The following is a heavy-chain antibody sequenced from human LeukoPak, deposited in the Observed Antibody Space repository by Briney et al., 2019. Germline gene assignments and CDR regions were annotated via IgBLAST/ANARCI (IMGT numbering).Heavy chain of an antibody. CDR1: GGSISSGSYY. CDR2: IYTSGST. Sequence: KPSETLSLTCTVSGGSISSGSYYWSWIRQPAGKGLEWIGRIYTSGSTNYNPSLKSRVTISVDTSKNQFSLRLSSVTAADTAVYYCARAPFRYSYGYTGGFDYWGQGTLVTVSS. J-gene: IGHJ4*02. V-gene: IGHV4-61*02. CDR3: ARAPFRYSYGYTGGFDY. D-gene: IGHD5-18*01.